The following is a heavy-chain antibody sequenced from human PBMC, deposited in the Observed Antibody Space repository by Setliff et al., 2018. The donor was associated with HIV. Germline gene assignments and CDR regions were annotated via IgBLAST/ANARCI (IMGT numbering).Heavy chain of an antibody. CDR1: GFTFSYYY. Sequence: GGSLRLSCAASGFTFSYYYMTWIRQAPGKGLEWISYISNSRTTTSYADSVKGQFTISRGNAKNSLYLQINSLRAEDTAVYYCARAKTSWTYYGWSYWGQGTLVTVSS. V-gene: IGHV3-11*01. D-gene: IGHD1-26*01. CDR3: ARAKTSWTYYGWSY. CDR2: ISNSRTTT. J-gene: IGHJ1*01.